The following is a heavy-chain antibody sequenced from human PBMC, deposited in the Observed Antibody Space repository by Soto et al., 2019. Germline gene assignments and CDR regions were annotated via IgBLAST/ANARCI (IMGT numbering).Heavy chain of an antibody. CDR1: GFTVSSNY. V-gene: IGHV3-53*02. D-gene: IGHD6-6*01. CDR2: IYSGGST. CDR3: ASNGGFEGAARYR. Sequence: EVQLVETGGGLIQPGGSLRLSCAASGFTVSSNYMSWVRQARGKGLEWVSVIYSGGSTYYADSVKGRFTISRDNSKNTLYLQIDSLRAEDTAGYYCASNGGFEGAARYRWGQGTLVTVSS. J-gene: IGHJ4*02.